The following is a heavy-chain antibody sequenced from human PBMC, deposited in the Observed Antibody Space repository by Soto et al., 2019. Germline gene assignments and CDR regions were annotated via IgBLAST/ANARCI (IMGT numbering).Heavy chain of an antibody. CDR2: IYYSGRP. V-gene: IGHV4-59*01. CDR3: ARGPYDFWSGYHPNYYYYLDV. Sequence: QVQLQESGPGLVKPSETLSLTCTVSGGSISSYYWSWIRQPPGKGLEWMGYIYYSGRPNYNPSRKSRVTISVDTSNNQFSLKLSSVTAADTAVYYCARGPYDFWSGYHPNYYYYLDVWGKGTTVTVSS. J-gene: IGHJ6*03. CDR1: GGSISSYY. D-gene: IGHD3-3*01.